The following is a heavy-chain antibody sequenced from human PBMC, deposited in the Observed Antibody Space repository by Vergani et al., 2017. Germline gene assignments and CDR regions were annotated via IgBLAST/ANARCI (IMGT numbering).Heavy chain of an antibody. CDR3: AKFEYSSSSGDAFDI. Sequence: EVHLLESGGGLVQSGGSLRLSCAASGFTFSNSAVSWVRQAPGRGLAGVSSISGPGLSTYYADSVKGRFSISRDNSKNTLYLQMNGLRAEDTAVYYCAKFEYSSSSGDAFDIWGQGTMVTVSS. D-gene: IGHD6-6*01. J-gene: IGHJ3*02. V-gene: IGHV3-23*01. CDR2: ISGPGLST. CDR1: GFTFSNSA.